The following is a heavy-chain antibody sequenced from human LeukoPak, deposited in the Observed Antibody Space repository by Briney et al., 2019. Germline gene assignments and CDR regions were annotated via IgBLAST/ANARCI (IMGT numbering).Heavy chain of an antibody. D-gene: IGHD3-22*01. Sequence: GGSLRLSCAASGFTFSNYWMHWVRQAPGKGLVWVSRINSDGSSTSYADSVKGRFTISRDNAKNTLYLQMNSLRAEDTAVYYCARGHYYDSSGYYAPWYFDLWGRGTLVTVSS. CDR2: INSDGSST. V-gene: IGHV3-74*01. CDR3: ARGHYYDSSGYYAPWYFDL. J-gene: IGHJ2*01. CDR1: GFTFSNYW.